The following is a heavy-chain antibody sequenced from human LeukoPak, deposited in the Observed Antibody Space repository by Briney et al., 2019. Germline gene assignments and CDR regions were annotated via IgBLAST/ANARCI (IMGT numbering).Heavy chain of an antibody. J-gene: IGHJ4*02. Sequence: GGSLRLSCAASGFTFSSYGMHWVRQAPGKGLEWVAVIWYVGSNKYYADSVKGRFTISRDNSKNTLYLQMNSLRAEDTAVYYCARGNYDILTGLDYWGQGTLVTVSS. CDR2: IWYVGSNK. CDR3: ARGNYDILTGLDY. V-gene: IGHV3-33*01. D-gene: IGHD3-9*01. CDR1: GFTFSSYG.